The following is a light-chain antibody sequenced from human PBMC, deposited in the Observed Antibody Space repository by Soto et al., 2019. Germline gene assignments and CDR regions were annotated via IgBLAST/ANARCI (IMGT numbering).Light chain of an antibody. CDR1: HDVRSW. J-gene: IGKJ1*01. V-gene: IGKV1-12*02. CDR2: GAS. Sequence: DIQMTQSPSSVSASVGDRVTISCRASHDVRSWLAWYQQKPGKAPNLLIYGASTLQSGVPSRFSGSGSRTDFTLTLSSLQPEDFATYYCQQANGDHWTFGQGTKVEIK. CDR3: QQANGDHWT.